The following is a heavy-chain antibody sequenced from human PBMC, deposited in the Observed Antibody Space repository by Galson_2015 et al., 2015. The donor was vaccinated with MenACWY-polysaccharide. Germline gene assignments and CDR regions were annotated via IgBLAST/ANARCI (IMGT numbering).Heavy chain of an antibody. V-gene: IGHV3-11*04. D-gene: IGHD2-15*01. CDR2: ISSGGGMI. CDR3: ARAGAKYCRGGNCFFNWFDP. CDR1: GFTFSDYY. J-gene: IGHJ5*02. Sequence: SLRLSCAASGFTFSDYYMTWIRQAPGKGLEWVSSISSGGGMIYYADSVKGRFTISRDNAKNTLYLQMNSLRAEDTAVYYCARAGAKYCRGGNCFFNWFDPWGQGTLVTVSS.